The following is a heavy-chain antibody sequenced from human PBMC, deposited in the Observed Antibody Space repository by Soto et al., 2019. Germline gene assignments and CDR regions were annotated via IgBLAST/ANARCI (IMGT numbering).Heavy chain of an antibody. D-gene: IGHD3-10*01. V-gene: IGHV4-34*01. CDR3: ARGRGYYYGSGRTLRYYYMDV. Sequence: SETLSLTCAVYGGSFSGYYWSWIRQPPGKGLEWIGEINHSGSTNYNPSLKSRVTISVDTSKNQFSLKLSSVTAADTAVYYCARGRGYYYGSGRTLRYYYMDVWGKGTMVTVSS. J-gene: IGHJ6*03. CDR2: INHSGST. CDR1: GGSFSGYY.